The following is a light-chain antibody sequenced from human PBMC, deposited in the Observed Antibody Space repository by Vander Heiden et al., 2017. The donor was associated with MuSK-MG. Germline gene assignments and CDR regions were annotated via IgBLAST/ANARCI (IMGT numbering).Light chain of an antibody. CDR2: GAS. V-gene: IGKV3-20*01. Sequence: VLTQSPCTLSLSPGERATLSCRASQSLTSSYLAWYQQKPGQAPRLLIYGASSRATGIPDRFSGSGSRTDFTLTISRLEPEDFAVYYCGHYVRSGLTFGGGTKVEIK. CDR1: QSLTSSY. CDR3: GHYVRSGLT. J-gene: IGKJ4*01.